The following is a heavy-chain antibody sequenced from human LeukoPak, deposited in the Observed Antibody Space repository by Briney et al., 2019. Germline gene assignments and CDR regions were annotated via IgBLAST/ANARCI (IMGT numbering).Heavy chain of an antibody. J-gene: IGHJ3*02. Sequence: TETLSLTCTVSGGSISSYYWSWIRQPPGKGLEWIGYIYYSGSTNYNPSLKSRVTISVDTSKNQFSLKLSSVTAADTAVYYCARVDVEELGFGAFDIWGQGTMVTVSS. V-gene: IGHV4-59*01. CDR3: ARVDVEELGFGAFDI. D-gene: IGHD3-10*02. CDR2: IYYSGST. CDR1: GGSISSYY.